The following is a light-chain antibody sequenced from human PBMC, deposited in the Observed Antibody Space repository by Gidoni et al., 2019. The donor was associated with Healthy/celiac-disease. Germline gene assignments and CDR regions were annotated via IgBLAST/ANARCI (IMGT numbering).Light chain of an antibody. V-gene: IGLV2-14*01. CDR2: DVS. Sequence: ALTQPASGSGSPGQPITISCTGTSSDVGGYNHVHWYQQHPGQAPKLMIDDVSNRPSGVPDRFSGSNSGNTASLTISGLQAEDEADYYCRSYTSSSPLVFGGGTKLTVL. CDR3: RSYTSSSPLV. J-gene: IGLJ2*01. CDR1: SSDVGGYNH.